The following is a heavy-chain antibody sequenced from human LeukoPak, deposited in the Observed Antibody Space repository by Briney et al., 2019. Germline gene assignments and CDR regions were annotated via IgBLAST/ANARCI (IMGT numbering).Heavy chain of an antibody. J-gene: IGHJ4*02. CDR2: IYHSGST. CDR3: AKGFGSGSYYKPQYFDY. D-gene: IGHD3-10*01. CDR1: GVSISSSNW. V-gene: IGHV4-4*02. Sequence: SGTLSLTCAVAGVSISSSNWGSGGRQPPGEGRWWIGEIYHSGSTYYNPSLKSRVTISVDRSKTQFSLKLSSVTAADTAVYYCAKGFGSGSYYKPQYFDYWGQGTLVTVSS.